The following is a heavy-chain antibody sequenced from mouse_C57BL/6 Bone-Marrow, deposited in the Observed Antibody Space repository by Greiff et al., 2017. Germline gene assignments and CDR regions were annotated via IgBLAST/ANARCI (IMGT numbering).Heavy chain of an antibody. CDR3: ARQLRLRMDY. J-gene: IGHJ4*01. V-gene: IGHV1-76*01. Sequence: VQLQQSGAELVRPGASVKLSCKASGYTFTDYYINWVKQRPGQGLEWIARIYPGSGNTYYNEKFKGKATLTAEKSSSTAYMQLSSLTSEDSAVYFCARQLRLRMDYWGQGTSVTVSS. CDR1: GYTFTDYY. D-gene: IGHD3-2*02. CDR2: IYPGSGNT.